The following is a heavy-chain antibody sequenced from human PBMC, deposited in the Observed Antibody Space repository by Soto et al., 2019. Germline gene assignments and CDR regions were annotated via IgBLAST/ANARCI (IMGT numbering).Heavy chain of an antibody. CDR1: GGSISSSTYY. Sequence: SETLSLTCTVSGGSISSSTYYWGWIRQPPGKGLEWIGSIYYSGSTYYNPSLKSRVTISVDTSKNQFSLKLSSVTAADTALYYCASTTRVYYDFWSGSAEGGDWFDHWGQGTLVTVSS. CDR2: IYYSGST. D-gene: IGHD3-3*01. J-gene: IGHJ5*02. CDR3: ASTTRVYYDFWSGSAEGGDWFDH. V-gene: IGHV4-39*01.